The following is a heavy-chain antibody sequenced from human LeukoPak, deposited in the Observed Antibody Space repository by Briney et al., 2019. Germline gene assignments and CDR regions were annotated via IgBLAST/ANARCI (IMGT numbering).Heavy chain of an antibody. D-gene: IGHD2-15*01. J-gene: IGHJ6*02. CDR1: GYTFTSYG. V-gene: IGHV1-18*01. CDR2: ISAYNGNT. CDR3: AREEILSTRYCSGGSCYLGQHYYYGMDV. Sequence: ASVTVSCTASGYTFTSYGISWVRQAPGQGLEWMGWISAYNGNTNYAQKLQGRVTMTTDTSTSTAYMELRSLRSDDTAVYYCAREEILSTRYCSGGSCYLGQHYYYGMDVWGQGTTVTVSS.